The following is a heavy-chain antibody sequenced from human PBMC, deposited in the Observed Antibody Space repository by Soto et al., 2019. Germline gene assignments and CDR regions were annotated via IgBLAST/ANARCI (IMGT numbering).Heavy chain of an antibody. Sequence: GGSLRLSCAASGFTFSSYSMNWVRQAPGKGLEWVSYISSSSSTIYYADSVKGRFTISRDNAKNLLYLQMNSLRAEDTAVYYCARVRGYCTNGVCYKGNYFDYWGQGTLVTVSS. CDR2: ISSSSSTI. D-gene: IGHD2-8*01. V-gene: IGHV3-48*01. J-gene: IGHJ4*02. CDR1: GFTFSSYS. CDR3: ARVRGYCTNGVCYKGNYFDY.